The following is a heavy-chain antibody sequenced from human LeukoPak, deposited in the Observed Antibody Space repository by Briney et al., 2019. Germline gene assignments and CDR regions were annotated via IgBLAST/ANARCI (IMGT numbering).Heavy chain of an antibody. CDR3: ARVQAEYSSSWYPSFDY. CDR2: IYSGGST. CDR1: GFTFSDYY. D-gene: IGHD6-13*01. Sequence: PGGSLRLSCAASGFTFSDYYMSWVRQAPGKGLEWVSVIYSGGSTYYADSVKGRFTISRDNSKNTLYLQMNSLRAEDTAVYYCARVQAEYSSSWYPSFDYWGQGTLVTVSS. J-gene: IGHJ4*02. V-gene: IGHV3-66*01.